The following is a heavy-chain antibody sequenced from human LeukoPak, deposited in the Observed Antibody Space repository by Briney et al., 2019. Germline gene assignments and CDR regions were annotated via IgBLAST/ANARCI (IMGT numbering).Heavy chain of an antibody. D-gene: IGHD3-22*01. CDR3: AKGWGYYYDSSGYDFDY. J-gene: IGHJ4*02. Sequence: EGSLRLSCAASGFTFSTYAMSWVRQAPGKGLEWVSAISGSGGSTYYADSVKGRFTISRDNSKNTLFLQMNSLRAEDTAMYYCAKGWGYYYDSSGYDFDYWGQGTLVTVSS. V-gene: IGHV3-23*01. CDR1: GFTFSTYA. CDR2: ISGSGGST.